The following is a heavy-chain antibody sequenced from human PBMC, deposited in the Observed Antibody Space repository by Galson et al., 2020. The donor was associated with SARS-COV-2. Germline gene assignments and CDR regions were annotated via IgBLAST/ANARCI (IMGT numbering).Heavy chain of an antibody. CDR1: GFTFGSYL. V-gene: IGHV3-30*03. D-gene: IGHD6-19*01. CDR2: IRSDGTNE. Sequence: GGSLRLSCVASGFTFGSYLIHWARQAPGKGLEWVVVIRSDGTNENYADSVKGRFTISRDNSKNTMYLQMNSLRSEDTAIYFCAREGYSSGRAPVFDFWGQGTMVLVS. J-gene: IGHJ3*01. CDR3: AREGYSSGRAPVFDF.